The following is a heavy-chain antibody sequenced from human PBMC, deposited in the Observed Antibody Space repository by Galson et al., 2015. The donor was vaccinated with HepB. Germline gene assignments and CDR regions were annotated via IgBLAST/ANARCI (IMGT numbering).Heavy chain of an antibody. D-gene: IGHD1-26*01. CDR3: ARVGYVGATSVFDY. Sequence: ETLSLTCAVSGGSISSSNWWSWVRQPPGKGLEWIGEIYHSGSTNYNPSLKSRVTISADKSKNQFSLKLSSVTAADTAVYYCARVGYVGATSVFDYWGQGTLVTVSS. CDR2: IYHSGST. V-gene: IGHV4-4*02. CDR1: GGSISSSNW. J-gene: IGHJ4*02.